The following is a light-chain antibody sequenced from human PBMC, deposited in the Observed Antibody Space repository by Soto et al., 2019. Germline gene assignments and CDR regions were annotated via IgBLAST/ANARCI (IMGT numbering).Light chain of an antibody. V-gene: IGKV1-5*01. Sequence: DIQLTQSPSTLSASVGDRVTITCRASQTINSWLAWYQQKPGKAPKVLIFDASSLKNGVPSRFSGSGSGTEFTLTISNLQPDDFANYYCQQYNSYYPKTFGQGTKVDIK. CDR1: QTINSW. CDR3: QQYNSYYPKT. CDR2: DAS. J-gene: IGKJ1*01.